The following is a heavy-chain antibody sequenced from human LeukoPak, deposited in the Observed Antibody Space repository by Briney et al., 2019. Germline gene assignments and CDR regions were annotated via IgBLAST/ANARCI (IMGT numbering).Heavy chain of an antibody. CDR3: ARDPYDILTGYSYYYYGMDV. J-gene: IGHJ6*02. Sequence: ASVKVSCKASGYTFTSYGINWVRQAPGQGLEWMGWISAYNGNTNYAQKLQGRVTMTTDTSTSTAYMELRSLRSDDTAVYYCARDPYDILTGYSYYYYGMDVWGQGTTVTVSS. CDR1: GYTFTSYG. CDR2: ISAYNGNT. V-gene: IGHV1-18*01. D-gene: IGHD3-9*01.